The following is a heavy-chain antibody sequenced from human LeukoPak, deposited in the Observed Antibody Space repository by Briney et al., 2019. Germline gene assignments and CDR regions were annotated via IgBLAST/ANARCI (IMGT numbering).Heavy chain of an antibody. V-gene: IGHV1-18*01. CDR2: ISTHNGNR. CDR3: ARVVGASPGNAFDI. J-gene: IGHJ3*02. CDR1: GYTFNSYE. D-gene: IGHD1-26*01. Sequence: ASVKVSCKASGYTFNSYEISWVRQAPGQGLEWMGWISTHNGNRIYAQKFQGRVILTTDTSTSTAYMELRSLVSDDTAVYYCARVVGASPGNAFDIWGQGTMATVSS.